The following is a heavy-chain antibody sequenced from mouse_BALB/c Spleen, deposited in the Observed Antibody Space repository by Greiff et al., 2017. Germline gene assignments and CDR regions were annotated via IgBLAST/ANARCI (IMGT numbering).Heavy chain of an antibody. CDR2: ISSGGSYT. V-gene: IGHV5-6*01. Sequence: EVQGVESGGGLVKPGGSLKLSCAASGFTFSSYGMSWVRQTPDKRLEWVATISSGGSYTYYPDSVKGRFTISRDNAKNTLYLQMSSLKSEDTAMYYCARLGYYGSSYRMDYWGQGTSVTVSS. D-gene: IGHD1-1*01. CDR3: ARLGYYGSSYRMDY. J-gene: IGHJ4*01. CDR1: GFTFSSYG.